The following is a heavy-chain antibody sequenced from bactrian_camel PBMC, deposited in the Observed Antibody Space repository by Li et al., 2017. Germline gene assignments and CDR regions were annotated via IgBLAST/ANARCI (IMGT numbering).Heavy chain of an antibody. V-gene: IGHV3-3*01. D-gene: IGHD7*01. CDR2: MWPGGRSI. CDR1: KRKYDTYR. CDR3: AFEIQPRVGGLDYPQGAPMAPLCPTQGY. J-gene: IGHJ4*01. Sequence: VQLVESGGGSVQAGGSLTLSCVASKRKYDTYRMGWFRQSPGKEREGVAVMWPGGRSIDFADSVKGRFTISRDNAKDTVYLQMNSLKPEDTGMYYCAFEIQPRVGGLDYPQGAPMAPLCPTQGYWGQGTQVTVS.